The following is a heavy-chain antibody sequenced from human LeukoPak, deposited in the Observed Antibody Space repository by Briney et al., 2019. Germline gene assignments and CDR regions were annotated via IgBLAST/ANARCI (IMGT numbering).Heavy chain of an antibody. J-gene: IGHJ3*02. CDR2: INPKSRNT. CDR3: ARGRLWNFNDGFDI. V-gene: IGHV1-8*03. D-gene: IGHD2-21*01. Sequence: ASVKVSCKASGDTFNSYDINWVRQAPGLGLEWMGWINPKSRNTGYAEQFQGRVTITGDASVSTAYMELRSLTSNDTAVYYCARGRLWNFNDGFDIWGQGTMVTVSS. CDR1: GDTFNSYD.